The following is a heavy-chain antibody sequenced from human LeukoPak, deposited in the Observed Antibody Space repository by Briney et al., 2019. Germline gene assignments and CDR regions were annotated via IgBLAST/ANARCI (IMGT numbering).Heavy chain of an antibody. CDR2: IWYDGSNK. CDR1: GFTFSSYG. V-gene: IGHV3-33*01. D-gene: IGHD2-2*03. J-gene: IGHJ5*02. CDR3: ARDKAGYYSSTSCYAGFGWFDP. Sequence: AGGSLRLSCAASGFTFSSYGMHWVRQAPGKGLEWVAVIWYDGSNKYYADSVKGRFTISRDNSKNTLYLQMNSLRAEDTAVYYCARDKAGYYSSTSCYAGFGWFDPWGQGTLVTVSS.